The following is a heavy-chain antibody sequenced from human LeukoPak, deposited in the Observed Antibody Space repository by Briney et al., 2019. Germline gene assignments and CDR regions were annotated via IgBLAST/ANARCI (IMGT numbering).Heavy chain of an antibody. CDR3: ARVGVGYSYGY. V-gene: IGHV3-21*01. J-gene: IGHJ4*02. CDR2: ISSSSSYI. D-gene: IGHD5-18*01. CDR1: GFTFSSYS. Sequence: GGSLRLPCAASGFTFSSYSMNWVRQAPGKGLEWVSSISSSSSYIYYADSVKGRFTISRDNAKNSLYLQMNSLRAEDTAVYYCARVGVGYSYGYWGQGTLVTVSS.